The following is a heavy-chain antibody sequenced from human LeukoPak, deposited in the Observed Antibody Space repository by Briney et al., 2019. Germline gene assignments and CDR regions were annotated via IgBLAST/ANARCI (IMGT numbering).Heavy chain of an antibody. CDR1: GGSFSGYY. D-gene: IGHD3-10*01. J-gene: IGHJ5*02. CDR3: ARGPTYGSGSLYFDP. CDR2: INHSGST. V-gene: IGHV4-34*01. Sequence: SETLSLTCAVYGGSFSGYYWSWIRQPPGKGLEWIGEINHSGSTNYNPSLKSRVTIPVDTSKNQFSLKLSSVTAADTAVYYCARGPTYGSGSLYFDPWGQGTLVTVSS.